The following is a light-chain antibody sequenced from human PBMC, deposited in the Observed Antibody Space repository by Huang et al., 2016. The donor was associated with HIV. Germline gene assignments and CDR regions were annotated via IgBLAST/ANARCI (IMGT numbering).Light chain of an antibody. V-gene: IGKV3-15*01. CDR1: QSVSRN. Sequence: EIVMTQSPATLSVSPGETATLSCRASQSVSRNFTWYQQKPGQPPRLLIYGASTSATGIPARFSGSGSGTEFTVTISSLQSEDCAVYYCQQYNNWPPLTFGGGTKVEIK. CDR3: QQYNNWPPLT. CDR2: GAS. J-gene: IGKJ4*01.